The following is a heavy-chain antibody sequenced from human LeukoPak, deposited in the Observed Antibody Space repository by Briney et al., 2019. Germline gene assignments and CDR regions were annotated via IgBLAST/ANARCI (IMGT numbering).Heavy chain of an antibody. CDR3: AKGDFYCSSTSCYLSDY. D-gene: IGHD2-2*01. Sequence: GGSLRLSCAASGFTFSSYAMSWVRQAPGKGLEWVSAISGSGGSTYYADSVKGRFTISRDNSKNTLYLQMNSLRAEDTAVYYCAKGDFYCSSTSCYLSDYWGQGTLVTVSS. CDR2: ISGSGGST. J-gene: IGHJ4*02. CDR1: GFTFSSYA. V-gene: IGHV3-23*01.